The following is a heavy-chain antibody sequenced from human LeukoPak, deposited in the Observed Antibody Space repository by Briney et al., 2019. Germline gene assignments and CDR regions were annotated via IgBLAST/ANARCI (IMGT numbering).Heavy chain of an antibody. CDR2: IWYDGSNK. J-gene: IGHJ4*02. Sequence: PGRSLRLSCAASGFTFSSYGMHWVRQAPGKGLEWVAVIWYDGSNKYYADSVKGRFTISRDNSKNTLYLQMNSLRAEDMAVYYCARSTYCGGDCYAPDYWGQGTLVTVSS. V-gene: IGHV3-33*01. CDR1: GFTFSSYG. CDR3: ARSTYCGGDCYAPDY. D-gene: IGHD2-21*02.